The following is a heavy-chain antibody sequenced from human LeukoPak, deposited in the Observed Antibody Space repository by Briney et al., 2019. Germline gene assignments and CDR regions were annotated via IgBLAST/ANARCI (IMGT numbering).Heavy chain of an antibody. D-gene: IGHD2-15*01. CDR3: ARGRLGYCSGGSCSDFDY. CDR1: GYTLTSYG. CDR2: ISDYNGNT. Sequence: ASVKVSCKASGYTLTSYGISWVRQAPGQGLEWMGWISDYNGNTNYAQKLQGRVTMTTDTSTSTAYMEVRSLRSDATAVYYCARGRLGYCSGGSCSDFDYWGQGTLVTVSS. J-gene: IGHJ4*02. V-gene: IGHV1-18*01.